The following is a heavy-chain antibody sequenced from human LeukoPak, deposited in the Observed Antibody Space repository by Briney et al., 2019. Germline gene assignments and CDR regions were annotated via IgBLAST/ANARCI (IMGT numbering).Heavy chain of an antibody. V-gene: IGHV3-21*01. J-gene: IGHJ4*02. CDR1: GFALKSYS. CDR2: ISSTSAYI. D-gene: IGHD3-3*01. Sequence: PGGSLRLSCAGSGFALKSYSLSGVRQAPGKGREWVSSISSTSAYIYYADSVKGRFTISRDNSKNTLYLQMNSLRAEDTAVYYCARGSTIFGVVIMALDYWGQGTLVTVSS. CDR3: ARGSTIFGVVIMALDY.